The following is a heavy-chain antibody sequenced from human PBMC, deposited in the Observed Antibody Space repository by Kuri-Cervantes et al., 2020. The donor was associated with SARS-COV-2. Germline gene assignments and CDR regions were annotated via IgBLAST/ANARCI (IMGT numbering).Heavy chain of an antibody. CDR1: GGSISSHY. CDR3: ARLDILVVPAAIYY. Sequence: SETLSLTCTVSGGSISSHYWSWIRQPPGKGLEWIGYIYYDGSTYYNPSLKSRLTISVDTSKNQFSLKLSSVTAADTAVYYCARLDILVVPAAIYYWGQGILVTVSS. D-gene: IGHD2-2*02. CDR2: IYYDGST. J-gene: IGHJ4*02. V-gene: IGHV4-59*06.